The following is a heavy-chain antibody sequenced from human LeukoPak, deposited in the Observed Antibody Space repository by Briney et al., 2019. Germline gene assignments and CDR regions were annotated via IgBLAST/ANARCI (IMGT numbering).Heavy chain of an antibody. D-gene: IGHD3-9*01. Sequence: GGSLRLSCAASGFTFSSYAMHWVRRAPGKGLEWVAVISYDGSNKYYADSAKGRFTISRDNSKNTLYLQMNSLRAEDTAVYYCAREDDDILTGSYYFDYWGQGTLVTVSS. CDR3: AREDDDILTGSYYFDY. V-gene: IGHV3-30*04. CDR2: ISYDGSNK. J-gene: IGHJ4*02. CDR1: GFTFSSYA.